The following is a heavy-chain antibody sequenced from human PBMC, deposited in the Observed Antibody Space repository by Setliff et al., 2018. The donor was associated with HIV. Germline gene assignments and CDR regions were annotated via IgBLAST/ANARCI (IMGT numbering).Heavy chain of an antibody. CDR2: IYYSGST. D-gene: IGHD1-1*01. CDR3: ARAGNWNRSFDY. CDR1: SGSISSSDYY. J-gene: IGHJ4*02. Sequence: SETLSLTCTVSSGSISSSDYYGAWIRQPPGKGLEWIGSIYYSGSTYYNPSLKSRVTISVDTSKNQFSLKLSSVTAADTAVYYCARAGNWNRSFDYWGQGTLVTVSS. V-gene: IGHV4-39*01.